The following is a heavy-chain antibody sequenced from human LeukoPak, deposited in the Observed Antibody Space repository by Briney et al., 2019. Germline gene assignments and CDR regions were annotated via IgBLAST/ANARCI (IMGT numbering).Heavy chain of an antibody. V-gene: IGHV4-34*01. D-gene: IGHD3-3*01. J-gene: IGHJ3*02. Sequence: SETLSLTCAVYGGSFSGYYWSWIRQPPGKGLEWIGEINHSGSTNYNPSLKSRVTISVDTSKNQFSLKLSSVTAADTAVYYCARGRPYYDFWSGIPPYDAFDIWGQGTVVTVSS. CDR3: ARGRPYYDFWSGIPPYDAFDI. CDR2: INHSGST. CDR1: GGSFSGYY.